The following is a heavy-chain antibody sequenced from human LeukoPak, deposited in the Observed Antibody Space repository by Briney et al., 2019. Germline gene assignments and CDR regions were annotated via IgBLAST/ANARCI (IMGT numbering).Heavy chain of an antibody. D-gene: IGHD2-21*02. J-gene: IGHJ4*02. CDR3: ARFVVVTAIFYFDY. Sequence: SETLSLTCTVSGGSISSGDYYWSWIRQPPGKGLEWIGYIYYSGSTYYNPSLKSRVTISVDTSKNQFSLKLSSVTAADTAVYYCARFVVVTAIFYFDYWGQGTLGTVSS. CDR1: GGSISSGDYY. CDR2: IYYSGST. V-gene: IGHV4-30-4*01.